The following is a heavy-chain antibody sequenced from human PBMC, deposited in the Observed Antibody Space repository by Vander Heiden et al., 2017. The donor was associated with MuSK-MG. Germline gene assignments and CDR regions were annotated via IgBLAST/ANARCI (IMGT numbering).Heavy chain of an antibody. CDR1: GASISSSDFY. CDR3: ARLVGGRHVDY. J-gene: IGHJ4*02. D-gene: IGHD6-6*01. V-gene: IGHV4-39*01. CDR2: INYGGST. Sequence: QLQLQESGPGQVKPSETLSLTCSVSGASISSSDFYWGWIRQPPGKGLNWLANINYGGSTYYNPALGGRVIISVDTSKNQFSLRLSSVTAADTAVYYCARLVGGRHVDYWGPGTLGTVSS.